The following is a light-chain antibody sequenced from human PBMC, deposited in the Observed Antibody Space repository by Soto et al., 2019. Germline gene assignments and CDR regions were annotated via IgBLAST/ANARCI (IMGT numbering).Light chain of an antibody. Sequence: EVVMTQSPATLSMSPGERATLSCRASQSVGTYLAWYQQKPGQSPRLLMYGAATGATGIPARFSGSGSETEFNLTISSLQSEDYAIYYCQQYNDWPWTFGQGTKVEMK. J-gene: IGKJ1*01. V-gene: IGKV3D-15*01. CDR1: QSVGTY. CDR2: GAA. CDR3: QQYNDWPWT.